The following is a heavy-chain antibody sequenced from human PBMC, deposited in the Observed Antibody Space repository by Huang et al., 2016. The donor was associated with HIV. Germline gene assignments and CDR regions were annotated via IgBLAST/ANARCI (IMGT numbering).Heavy chain of an antibody. CDR1: GFIFSNYG. CDR3: ALKGDSSGWEYFRH. CDR2: ISYDGSNK. Sequence: QVQLVESGGGVVQPGRSLRLSCAASGFIFSNYGMHWVRPGPGKGLEWVALISYDGSNKYYTDSVKGRFSISRDNSKNTLYLQMNSLRAEDTAVYYCALKGDSSGWEYFRHWGQGTLVTVSS. D-gene: IGHD6-19*01. J-gene: IGHJ1*01. V-gene: IGHV3-30*03.